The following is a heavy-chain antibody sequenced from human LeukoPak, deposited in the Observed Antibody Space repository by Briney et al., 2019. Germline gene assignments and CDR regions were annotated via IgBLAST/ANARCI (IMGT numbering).Heavy chain of an antibody. CDR3: TRAAGITGTSGDNGFDP. CDR2: IWHDGNRK. Sequence: GGSLRLSCAASGFTFSSYDMHWVRRAPGKGLEWVASIWHDGNRKYHADSVEGRFTISRDNSKNTVYVQMNSLRADDTTVYYCTRAAGITGTSGDNGFDPWGQGTLVIVSS. D-gene: IGHD1/OR15-1a*01. V-gene: IGHV3-33*01. J-gene: IGHJ5*02. CDR1: GFTFSSYD.